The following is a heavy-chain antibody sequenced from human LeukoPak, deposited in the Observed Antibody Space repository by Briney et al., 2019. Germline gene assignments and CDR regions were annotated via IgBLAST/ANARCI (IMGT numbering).Heavy chain of an antibody. Sequence: PSETLSLTCAVYGGSFSGYYWSWIRQPPGKGLEWIGEINHSGSTNYNPSLKSRVTISVDTSKNQFSLKLSSVTAADTAVYYCASSGRYYYDSSGYPNPHFDYWGQGTLVTVSS. CDR2: INHSGST. D-gene: IGHD3-22*01. CDR3: ASSGRYYYDSSGYPNPHFDY. J-gene: IGHJ4*02. V-gene: IGHV4-34*01. CDR1: GGSFSGYY.